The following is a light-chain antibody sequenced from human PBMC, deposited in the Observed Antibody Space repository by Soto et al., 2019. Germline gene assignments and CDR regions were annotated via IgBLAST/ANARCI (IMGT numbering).Light chain of an antibody. V-gene: IGLV2-14*03. CDR2: DVG. CDR3: SSYTTSATGV. CDR1: SSDVGYYNY. J-gene: IGLJ2*01. Sequence: QSVLTQPASVSGSPGQSITISCTGTSSDVGYYNYVSWYQHHPGKAPKLMIYDVGNRPSGVSDRFSGSKSGNPASLTISGLQAEEEADYYCSSYTTSATGVFGGGTQLTVL.